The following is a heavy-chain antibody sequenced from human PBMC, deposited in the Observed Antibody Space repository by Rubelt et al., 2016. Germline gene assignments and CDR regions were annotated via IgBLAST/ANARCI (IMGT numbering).Heavy chain of an antibody. J-gene: IGHJ5*02. CDR3: ARGSRQLVRSVYWFDP. D-gene: IGHD6-13*01. CDR2: INHSGST. CDR1: GGSFSGYY. V-gene: IGHV4-34*01. Sequence: QVQLQQWGAGLLKPSETLSLTCAVYGGSFSGYYWNWIRQPPGKGLKWIGEINHSGSTNYNPSLKSRVAISVDTSKNQFSLKRSSVTAADTAVYYCARGSRQLVRSVYWFDPWGQGTLVTVSS.